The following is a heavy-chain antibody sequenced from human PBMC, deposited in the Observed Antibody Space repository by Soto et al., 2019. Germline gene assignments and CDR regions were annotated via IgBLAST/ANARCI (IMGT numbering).Heavy chain of an antibody. CDR3: ARVLVFYGGFDP. D-gene: IGHD2-21*02. CDR1: GFTFTDYY. V-gene: IGHV3-11*01. Sequence: PGWCLRLCCAASGFTFTDYYMSWIRQAPGKGLEWVSYISSSGSTIYYADSVKGRFTISRDNAKNSLYLQMNSLRAEDTAVYYCARVLVFYGGFDPRGQGTLVTVPS. CDR2: ISSSGSTI. J-gene: IGHJ5*02.